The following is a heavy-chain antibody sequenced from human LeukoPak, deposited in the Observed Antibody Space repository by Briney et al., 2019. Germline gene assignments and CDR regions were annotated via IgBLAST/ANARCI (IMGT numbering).Heavy chain of an antibody. D-gene: IGHD2-15*01. CDR2: INPNSGGT. CDR3: ARRRNYYSSYYYYYYMDV. V-gene: IGHV1-2*02. Sequence: ASVKVSCKASGYTFTGYYMHWVRQAPGQGLEWMGWINPNSGGTNYAQKFQGRVTMTRDTSISTAYMELSRLRSDDTAVYYCARRRNYYSSYYYYYYMDVWGKGTTVTVS. J-gene: IGHJ6*03. CDR1: GYTFTGYY.